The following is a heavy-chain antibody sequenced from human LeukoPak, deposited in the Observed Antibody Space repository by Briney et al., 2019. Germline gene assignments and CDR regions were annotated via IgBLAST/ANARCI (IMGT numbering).Heavy chain of an antibody. CDR1: GFTFSSYA. V-gene: IGHV3-30-3*01. J-gene: IGHJ4*02. CDR2: ISYDGSNK. CDR3: ARDLVSTSSSLDY. D-gene: IGHD6-6*01. Sequence: GGSLRLSCAASGFTFSSYAMHWVRQAPGKGLEWVAVISYDGSNKYYADSVKGRFTISRDNSKNMLYLQMNSLRAEDTAVYYCARDLVSTSSSLDYWGQGTLVTVSS.